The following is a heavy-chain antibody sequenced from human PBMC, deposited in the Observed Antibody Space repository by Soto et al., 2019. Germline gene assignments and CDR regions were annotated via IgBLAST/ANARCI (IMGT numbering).Heavy chain of an antibody. CDR1: GGSISSYY. Sequence: SETLSLTCTVSGGSISSYYWSWIRQPPGKGLEWIGYIYYSGSTNYNPSLKSRVTISVDTSKNQFSLKLSSVTAAGTAVYYCARDTAMALYYYYYGMDVWGQGTTVTVS. V-gene: IGHV4-59*01. CDR2: IYYSGST. CDR3: ARDTAMALYYYYYGMDV. D-gene: IGHD5-18*01. J-gene: IGHJ6*02.